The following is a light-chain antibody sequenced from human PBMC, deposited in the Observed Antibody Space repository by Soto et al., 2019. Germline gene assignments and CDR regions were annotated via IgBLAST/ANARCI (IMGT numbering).Light chain of an antibody. V-gene: IGKV3-20*01. CDR2: GAS. CDR1: QRVSTKS. J-gene: IGKJ1*01. Sequence: EIVLTQSPDTLSLSPGERATLSCRASQRVSTKSLAWYQQRPGQAPRPLIYGASNRATGTPDRFSGSGSGTDFTLIISRLEPEDFAVYYCQQYSSPPQTFGQGTKVDIK. CDR3: QQYSSPPQT.